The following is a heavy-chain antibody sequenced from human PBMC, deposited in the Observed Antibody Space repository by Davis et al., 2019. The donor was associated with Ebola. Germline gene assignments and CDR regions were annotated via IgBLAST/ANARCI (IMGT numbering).Heavy chain of an antibody. Sequence: GESLKISCAASGLTFSSYAMSWVRQAPGKGLEWVSVIGGTGGSTYYADSLRGRFTISRDNSKNTLYLQMNSVRGEDTAVYYCAKDKGFWVPPDWFGPWGQGVQVTVSS. CDR2: IGGTGGST. J-gene: IGHJ5*02. D-gene: IGHD3-16*01. CDR1: GLTFSSYA. V-gene: IGHV3-23*01. CDR3: AKDKGFWVPPDWFGP.